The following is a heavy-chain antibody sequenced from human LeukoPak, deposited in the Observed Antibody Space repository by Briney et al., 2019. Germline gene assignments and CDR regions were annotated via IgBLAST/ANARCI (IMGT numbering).Heavy chain of an antibody. Sequence: GASVKVSCKASGYTFTGYYMHWVRQAPGQGLEWMGWINPNSGGTNYAQKFQGWVTMTRDTSISTAYMELSRLRSDDTAVYYCAGERRYPQGLFDYWGQGTLVTVSS. V-gene: IGHV1-2*04. CDR2: INPNSGGT. J-gene: IGHJ4*02. CDR3: AGERRYPQGLFDY. D-gene: IGHD1-14*01. CDR1: GYTFTGYY.